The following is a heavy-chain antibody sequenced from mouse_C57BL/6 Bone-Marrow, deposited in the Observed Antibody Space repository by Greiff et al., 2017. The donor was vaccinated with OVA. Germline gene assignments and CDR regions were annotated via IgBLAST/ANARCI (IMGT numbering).Heavy chain of an antibody. CDR1: GYTFTDYY. CDR2: INPNNGGT. D-gene: IGHD2-3*01. Sequence: VQLQQSGPELVQPGASVKISCKASGYTFTDYYMNWVKQSHGKSLEWIGDINPNNGGTSYNQKFKGKATLTVDKSSSTAYMELRSLTSEASAVYYCARGYYVPAWFAYWGQGTLVTVSA. V-gene: IGHV1-26*01. CDR3: ARGYYVPAWFAY. J-gene: IGHJ3*01.